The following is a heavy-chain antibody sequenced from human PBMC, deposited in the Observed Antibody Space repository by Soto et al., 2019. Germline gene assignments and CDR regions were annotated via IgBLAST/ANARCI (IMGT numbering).Heavy chain of an antibody. J-gene: IGHJ6*02. D-gene: IGHD2-15*01. CDR3: TTDCSGGSCYPGAHYSFYAMDV. CDR1: GFSFSYAW. V-gene: IGHV3-15*01. Sequence: EVQLVESGGGLVKPGGSLRLSCAASGFSFSYAWMSWVRQAPGKGLEWVGRVKTKIDGGTSDYAAPVKGRFTISRDDSKRVVFLQMNSLKTEDTAVYYCTTDCSGGSCYPGAHYSFYAMDVWCPGTTVTVSS. CDR2: VKTKIDGGTS.